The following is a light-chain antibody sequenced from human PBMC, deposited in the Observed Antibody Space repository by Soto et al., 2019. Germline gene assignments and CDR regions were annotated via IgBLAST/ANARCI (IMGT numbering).Light chain of an antibody. Sequence: EVVLTQSPGTLSLSPGERATLSCRASQSVSSNYLAWYQQKPGQAPRLLIYGASSRATGIPDRFSGSGSGTDFTLTISRVEPEDFAVYYCQQCSISPWTFGQGTKVEIK. CDR1: QSVSSNY. CDR3: QQCSISPWT. J-gene: IGKJ1*01. V-gene: IGKV3-20*01. CDR2: GAS.